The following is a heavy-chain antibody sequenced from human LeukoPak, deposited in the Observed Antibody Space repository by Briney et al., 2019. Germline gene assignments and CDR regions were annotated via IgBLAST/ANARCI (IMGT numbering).Heavy chain of an antibody. CDR3: ARGWLAETTVVTPYNY. D-gene: IGHD4-23*01. CDR2: IIPIFGTA. J-gene: IGHJ4*02. CDR1: GGTFSSYA. V-gene: IGHV1-69*13. Sequence: SVKVSCKASGGTFSSYAISWVRQAPGQGLEWMGGIIPIFGTAHYAQKFQGRVTITADEFTNTAYMELRSLRSEDTAVYYCARGWLAETTVVTPYNYWGQGTLATVSS.